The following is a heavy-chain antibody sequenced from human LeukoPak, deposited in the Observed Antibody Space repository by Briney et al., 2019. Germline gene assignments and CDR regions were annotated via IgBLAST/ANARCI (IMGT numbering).Heavy chain of an antibody. CDR2: INHSGST. CDR1: GGSFSGYY. V-gene: IGHV4-34*01. J-gene: IGHJ6*02. D-gene: IGHD3-3*01. Sequence: SETLSLTCAVYGGSFSGYYWSWIRQPPGKGLEWIGEINHSGSTNYNPSLKSRVTISVDTSKNQFSLKLSSVTVADTAVYYCARSGYDFWSGPYGMDVWGQGTTVTVSS. CDR3: ARSGYDFWSGPYGMDV.